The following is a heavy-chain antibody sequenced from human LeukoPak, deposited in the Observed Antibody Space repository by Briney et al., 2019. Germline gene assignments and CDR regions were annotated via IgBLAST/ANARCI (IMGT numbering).Heavy chain of an antibody. V-gene: IGHV3-30*02. D-gene: IGHD3-22*01. J-gene: IGHJ4*02. Sequence: TGGSLRLSCAASGFTLSCCGIHWVRQAPGKGLEWVAFIRYDGGNKYYADSVTGRFTISRDNSKNTLYLQMNSLRAEDTAVYYCARDGDDSIEHWGQGTLVTVSS. CDR3: ARDGDDSIEH. CDR1: GFTLSCCG. CDR2: IRYDGGNK.